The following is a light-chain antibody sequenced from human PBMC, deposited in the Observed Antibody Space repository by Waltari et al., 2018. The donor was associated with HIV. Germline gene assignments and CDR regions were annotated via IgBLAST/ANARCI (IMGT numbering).Light chain of an antibody. CDR1: RRAVGPFDY. CDR2: DVT. CDR3: CSFAGSNFV. Sequence: QSALTQPASVSGSPAPAIPISSPGRRRAVGPFDYLSWYQQHPGTAPKLIISDVTERPSGISNRFSGSKSGTTASLTISGLQAEDEAEYFCCSFAGSNFVFGSGTKVTVL. J-gene: IGLJ1*01. V-gene: IGLV2-23*02.